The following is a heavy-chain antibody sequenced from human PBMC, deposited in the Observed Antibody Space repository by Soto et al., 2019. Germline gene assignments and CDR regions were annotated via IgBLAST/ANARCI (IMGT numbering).Heavy chain of an antibody. V-gene: IGHV3-30-3*01. D-gene: IGHD1-1*01. Sequence: LRLSCAASGFSFSNYAMHWVRQTPDKGLEWVAVMSHDGSSSFYADSVKGRFTISRDNSKTTLYLQMNSLSTEDTAVYYCARDGGKLERPLDYWGQGTLVTVSS. CDR2: MSHDGSSS. J-gene: IGHJ4*02. CDR1: GFSFSNYA. CDR3: ARDGGKLERPLDY.